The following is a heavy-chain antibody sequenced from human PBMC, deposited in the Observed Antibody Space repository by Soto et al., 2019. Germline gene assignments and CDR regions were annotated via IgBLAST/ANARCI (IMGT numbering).Heavy chain of an antibody. CDR3: AGLNFDLLTGKYAFDI. V-gene: IGHV4-39*07. CDR2: FYYSEST. J-gene: IGHJ3*02. Sequence: SETLSLTCTVSGGSISSGPYSWGWIRQPPGEGLEWIGTFYYSESTHYNPSLEGRVTMSVDTSKNQFSLKLSSVTAADTAVYYCAGLNFDLLTGKYAFDIWGQGTMVTVSS. D-gene: IGHD3-9*01. CDR1: GGSISSGPYS.